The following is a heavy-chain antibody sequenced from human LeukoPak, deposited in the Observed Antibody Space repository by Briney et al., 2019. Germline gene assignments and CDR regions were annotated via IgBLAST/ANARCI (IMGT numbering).Heavy chain of an antibody. CDR3: ARRPITYYYDSSGYYFDY. CDR1: GGSFSSYY. D-gene: IGHD3-22*01. Sequence: SGTLSLTCAVYGGSFSSYYRTWIRQPPGRGLEWIGKINHSGSTNYNPSLKSRVTISVDTSKNQFSLKLSSVTAADTAVYYCARRPITYYYDSSGYYFDYWGQGTLVTVSS. CDR2: INHSGST. V-gene: IGHV4-34*01. J-gene: IGHJ4*02.